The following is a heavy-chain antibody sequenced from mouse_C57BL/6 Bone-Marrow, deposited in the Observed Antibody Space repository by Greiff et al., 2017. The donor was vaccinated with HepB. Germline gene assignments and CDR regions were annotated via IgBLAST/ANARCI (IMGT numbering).Heavy chain of an antibody. CDR1: GYTFTSYW. CDR3: ARGYDYPFYAMDY. D-gene: IGHD2-4*01. CDR2: IYPSDSET. J-gene: IGHJ4*01. V-gene: IGHV1-61*01. Sequence: VQLQQPGAELVRPGSSVKLSCKASGYTFTSYWMDWVKQRPGQGLEWIGNIYPSDSETHYNQKFKDKATLTVDKSSSTAYMQLSSLTSEDSAVYYCARGYDYPFYAMDYWGQGTSVTVSP.